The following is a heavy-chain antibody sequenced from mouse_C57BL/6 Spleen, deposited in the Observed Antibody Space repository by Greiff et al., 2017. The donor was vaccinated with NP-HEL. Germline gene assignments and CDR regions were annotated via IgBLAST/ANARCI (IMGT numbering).Heavy chain of an antibody. CDR2: IDPETGGT. J-gene: IGHJ4*01. CDR1: GYTFTDYE. Sequence: QVQLQQSGAELVRPGASVTLSCKASGYTFTDYEMHWVKQTPVHGLEWIGAIDPETGGTAYNQKFKGKAILTADKSSSTAYMALRSLTSEDSAVYYCTRRDSAYAMDYWGQGTSVTVSS. D-gene: IGHD2-12*01. CDR3: TRRDSAYAMDY. V-gene: IGHV1-15*01.